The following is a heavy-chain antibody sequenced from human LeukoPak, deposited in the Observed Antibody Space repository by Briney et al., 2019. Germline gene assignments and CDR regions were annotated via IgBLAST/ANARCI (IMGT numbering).Heavy chain of an antibody. CDR1: GFFFNDYY. V-gene: IGHV3-11*01. CDR3: ARGVAKIS. Sequence: GGSLRLSCAASGFFFNDYYMSWIRQAPGRGLEWVAYVSGSGGTLYYADSVQGRFTISRHNVNKSLYLQMDNLRVDDTAVYYCARGVAKISWGQGTLVTVSS. J-gene: IGHJ5*02. D-gene: IGHD5-12*01. CDR2: VSGSGGTL.